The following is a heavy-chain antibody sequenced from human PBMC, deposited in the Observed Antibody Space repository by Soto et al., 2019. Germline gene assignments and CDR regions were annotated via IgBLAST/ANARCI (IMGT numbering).Heavy chain of an antibody. Sequence: QARLVQSGGDVKKPGASVKVSCKGSGYVFGTYGITWVRQAPGRGFEWLGRISVYSDKTNYAQKFQDRVTLTTDTSTNTGYMELRDLRYDDTAAYYCARDGVSIVTPSHYSMDVWGQGSTVTVSS. V-gene: IGHV1-18*01. CDR1: GYVFGTYG. CDR3: ARDGVSIVTPSHYSMDV. D-gene: IGHD3-22*01. J-gene: IGHJ6*02. CDR2: ISVYSDKT.